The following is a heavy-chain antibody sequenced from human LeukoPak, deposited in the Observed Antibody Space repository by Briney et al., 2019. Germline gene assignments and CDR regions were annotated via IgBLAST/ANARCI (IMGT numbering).Heavy chain of an antibody. V-gene: IGHV3-66*01. CDR3: TNLDGRLFGIYDYGDYEYYYGMDV. J-gene: IGHJ6*02. Sequence: PGGSLRLSCAASGFTVSSNYMSWVRQAPGKGLEWVSVIYSGGSTYYADSVKGRFTISRDNSKNTLYLQMNSLRAEDTAVYYCTNLDGRLFGIYDYGDYEYYYGMDVWGQGTTVTVSS. CDR1: GFTVSSNY. D-gene: IGHD4-17*01. CDR2: IYSGGST.